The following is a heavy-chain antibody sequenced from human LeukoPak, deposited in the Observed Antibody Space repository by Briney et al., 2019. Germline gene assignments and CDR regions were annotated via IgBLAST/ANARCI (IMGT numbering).Heavy chain of an antibody. Sequence: SETLSLTCAVYGGSFSGYYWSWIRQPPGKGLEWIGEINHSGSTNYNPSLKSRVTISVDTSKNQFSLKLSSVTAADTAVYYCARGKVVTYFDYWGQGTLVTVSS. CDR3: ARGKVVTYFDY. V-gene: IGHV4-34*01. J-gene: IGHJ4*02. CDR2: INHSGST. D-gene: IGHD4-23*01. CDR1: GGSFSGYY.